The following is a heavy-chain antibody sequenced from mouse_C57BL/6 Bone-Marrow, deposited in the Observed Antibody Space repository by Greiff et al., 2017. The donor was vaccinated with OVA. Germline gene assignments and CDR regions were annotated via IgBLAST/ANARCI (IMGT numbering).Heavy chain of an antibody. D-gene: IGHD1-1*01. CDR1: GFTFSSYA. J-gene: IGHJ2*01. CDR2: ISSGGDYI. Sequence: EVMLVESGEGLVKPGGSLKLSCAASGFTFSSYAMSWVRQTPEKRLEWVAYISSGGDYIYYADTVKGRFTISRDNARNTLYLQMSSLKSEDTAMYYCTIITTVPKRGYYFDYWGQGTTLTVSS. V-gene: IGHV5-9-1*02. CDR3: TIITTVPKRGYYFDY.